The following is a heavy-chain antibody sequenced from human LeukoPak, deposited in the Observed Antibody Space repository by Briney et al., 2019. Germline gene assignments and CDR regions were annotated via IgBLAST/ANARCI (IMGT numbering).Heavy chain of an antibody. V-gene: IGHV3-7*04. J-gene: IGHJ3*02. Sequence: GGSLRLSCATPGFTFSSIWMSRVRQAPGKRLEWVANIKHDGSETNYVDSVRGRFTISRDNAKNSLFLQMNSLRGEDSAVYHCARSGPPYGFDIWGQGTMVTVSS. CDR1: GFTFSSIW. D-gene: IGHD1-1*01. CDR3: ARSGPPYGFDI. CDR2: IKHDGSET.